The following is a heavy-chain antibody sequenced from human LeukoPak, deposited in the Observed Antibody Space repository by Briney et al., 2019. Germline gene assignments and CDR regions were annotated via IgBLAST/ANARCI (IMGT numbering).Heavy chain of an antibody. CDR2: IRYDGSNK. J-gene: IGHJ3*02. CDR3: AKDSGVGMATTFSILDI. V-gene: IGHV3-30*02. Sequence: GGSLRLSCAASGFPFSNYGMHWVRQAPGKGLEWVAFIRYDGSNKFYADSVKGRFIISRDNSKNTLYLQMNSLRAEDTAVYYCAKDSGVGMATTFSILDIWGQGTMVTVSS. D-gene: IGHD5-24*01. CDR1: GFPFSNYG.